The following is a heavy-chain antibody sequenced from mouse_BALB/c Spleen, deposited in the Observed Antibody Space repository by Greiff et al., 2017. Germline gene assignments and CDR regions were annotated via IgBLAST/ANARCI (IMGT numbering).Heavy chain of an antibody. CDR3: ARDPDGYDGAY. V-gene: IGHV2-9*02. CDR2: IWAGGGT. Sequence: VQLVESGPGLVAPSQSLSITCTVSGFSLTSYGVHWVRQPPGKGLEWLGVIWAGGGTNYNSALMSRLSISNDNSKSQVFLRMSRLQTDDTAMYYCARDPDGYDGAYWGQGTRVTVAA. CDR1: GFSLTSYG. D-gene: IGHD2-2*01. J-gene: IGHJ3*01.